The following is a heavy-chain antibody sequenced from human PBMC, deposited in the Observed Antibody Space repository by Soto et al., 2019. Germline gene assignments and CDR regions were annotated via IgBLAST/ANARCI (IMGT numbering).Heavy chain of an antibody. CDR1: GGTFSSYT. J-gene: IGHJ4*02. D-gene: IGHD2-15*01. Sequence: QVQLVQSGAEVKKPGSSVKVSCKASGGTFSSYTISWVRQAPGQGLEWMGRIIPILGIANYAQKFQGRVTITADKSTSTAYMELRSLRSEDTAVYYCARDGYCSGGSCYDYWGQGTLVTVSS. V-gene: IGHV1-69*08. CDR2: IIPILGIA. CDR3: ARDGYCSGGSCYDY.